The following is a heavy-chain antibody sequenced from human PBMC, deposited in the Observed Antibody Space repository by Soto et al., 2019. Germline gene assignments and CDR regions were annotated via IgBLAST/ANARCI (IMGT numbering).Heavy chain of an antibody. CDR1: GGTFSSYA. J-gene: IGHJ6*02. V-gene: IGHV1-69*01. Sequence: QVQLVQSGAEVKKPGSSVKVSCKASGGTFSSYAISWVRQAPGQGLEWMGGIIPIFGTANYAQKFQGRVTITADESTSTAYMELSSMRSGDTAVYYCAREADYYDSSGSKRGYYYGMDVWGQGTTVTVS. D-gene: IGHD3-22*01. CDR3: AREADYYDSSGSKRGYYYGMDV. CDR2: IIPIFGTA.